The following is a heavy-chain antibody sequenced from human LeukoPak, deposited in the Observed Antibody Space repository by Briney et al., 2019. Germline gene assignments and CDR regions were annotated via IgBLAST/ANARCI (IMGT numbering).Heavy chain of an antibody. CDR1: GGSISSYY. Sequence: PSETLSLTCTVSGGSISSYYWSWIRQPPGKGLEWIGYIYYSGSTNYNPSLKSRVTISVDTSKNQFSLKLSSVTAADTTVYYCARHYDSSGYYSTRAFDIWGQGTMVIVSS. CDR2: IYYSGST. V-gene: IGHV4-59*08. J-gene: IGHJ3*02. D-gene: IGHD3-22*01. CDR3: ARHYDSSGYYSTRAFDI.